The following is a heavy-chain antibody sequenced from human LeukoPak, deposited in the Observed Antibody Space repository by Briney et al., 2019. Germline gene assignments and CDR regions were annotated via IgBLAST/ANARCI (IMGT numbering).Heavy chain of an antibody. Sequence: SETLSLTCAVYIESFSGYHWNWIRQTPGKGLEWIGEISDSGTTNINPSLRRRVSLSIDTSKNQFSLKLNSVTAADTAVYYCARILYSSNIDYWGQGTLVTVSS. CDR1: IESFSGYH. CDR3: ARILYSSNIDY. D-gene: IGHD6-19*01. J-gene: IGHJ4*02. CDR2: ISDSGTT. V-gene: IGHV4-34*01.